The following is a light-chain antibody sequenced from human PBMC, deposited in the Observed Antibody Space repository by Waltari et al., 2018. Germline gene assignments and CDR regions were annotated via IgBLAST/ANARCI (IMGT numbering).Light chain of an antibody. J-gene: IGLJ3*02. Sequence: QSALTQPASVSGSPGQSLTISCSGTSSDVGGYIYVSWYQQPPGKAPKVMIYDVTSRPSGVSDRFSGSKSGNTASLTISGLQAEDEADYYCSSYTSSSTVVFGGGTKLTVL. CDR3: SSYTSSSTVV. V-gene: IGLV2-14*03. CDR2: DVT. CDR1: SSDVGGYIY.